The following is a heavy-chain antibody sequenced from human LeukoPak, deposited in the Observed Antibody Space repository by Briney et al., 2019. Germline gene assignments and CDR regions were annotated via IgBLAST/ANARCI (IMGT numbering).Heavy chain of an antibody. CDR2: IYYSGST. Sequence: SETLSLTCTVSGDSINDYYWSWIRQPPGKGLEWIGSIYYSGSTYYNPSLRSRVTISADTSKNQLSLKLSSVTAADTAVYYCARHKGNYYGSGSYYNDNWGQGILVTVSS. J-gene: IGHJ4*02. V-gene: IGHV4-59*05. D-gene: IGHD3-10*01. CDR1: GDSINDYY. CDR3: ARHKGNYYGSGSYYNDN.